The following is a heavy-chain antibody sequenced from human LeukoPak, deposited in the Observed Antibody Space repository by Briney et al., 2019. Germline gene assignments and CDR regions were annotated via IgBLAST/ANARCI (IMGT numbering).Heavy chain of an antibody. J-gene: IGHJ3*02. CDR3: ARDTNPATFDI. Sequence: GASVKVSCKASGYTFTSYYMHWVRQAPGQGLEWMGIINPSGGSTSYAQKFQGRVTMTRDMSTSTDYMELSSLRSEDTAVYYCARDTNPATFDIWGQGTMVTVSS. V-gene: IGHV1-46*01. CDR2: INPSGGST. D-gene: IGHD2-15*01. CDR1: GYTFTSYY.